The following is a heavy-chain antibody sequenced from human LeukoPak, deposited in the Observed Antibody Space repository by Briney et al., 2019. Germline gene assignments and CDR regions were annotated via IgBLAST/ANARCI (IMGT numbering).Heavy chain of an antibody. Sequence: SETLSLTCTVSGGSISYYWSWIRQPAGKGLEWIGRIYTSGSTNYNPSLKSRVTMSVDTSKNQFSLKLSSVTAADTAVYYCARDGRVAAAGTDIEPIDYWGQGTLVTVSS. J-gene: IGHJ4*02. D-gene: IGHD6-13*01. V-gene: IGHV4-4*07. CDR1: GGSISYY. CDR2: IYTSGST. CDR3: ARDGRVAAAGTDIEPIDY.